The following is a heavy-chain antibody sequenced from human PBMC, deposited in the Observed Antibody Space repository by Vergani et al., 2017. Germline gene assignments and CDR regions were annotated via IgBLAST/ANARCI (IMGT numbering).Heavy chain of an antibody. V-gene: IGHV4-61*08. CDR2: IYYSGST. CDR3: ARATPGIAAAGTIDP. J-gene: IGHJ5*02. Sequence: QVQLQESGPGVVKPSQTLSLTCAVSGGSISSGDHCWTWIRQRPGKGLEWIGYIYYSGSTNYNLSLKSRVTISVDTSKNQFSLKLSSVTAADTAVYYCARATPGIAAAGTIDPWGQGTLVTVSS. CDR1: GGSISSGDHC. D-gene: IGHD6-13*01.